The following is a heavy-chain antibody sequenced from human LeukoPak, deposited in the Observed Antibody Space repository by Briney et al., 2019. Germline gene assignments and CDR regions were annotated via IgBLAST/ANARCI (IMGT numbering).Heavy chain of an antibody. D-gene: IGHD3-10*01. V-gene: IGHV3-21*01. CDR3: ARVHNKGSPWYYYGMDV. CDR1: GFTFSSYS. Sequence: SGGSLRLSCAASGFTFSSYSMNWVRQAPGKGLEWVSSISSSSSYIYYADSVKGRFTISRDNAKNSLYLQMNSLRAEDTAVYYCARVHNKGSPWYYYGMDVWGQGTTVTVSS. CDR2: ISSSSSYI. J-gene: IGHJ6*02.